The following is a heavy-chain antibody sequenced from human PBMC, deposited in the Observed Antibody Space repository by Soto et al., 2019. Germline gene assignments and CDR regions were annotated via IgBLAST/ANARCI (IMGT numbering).Heavy chain of an antibody. D-gene: IGHD3-22*01. V-gene: IGHV1-18*01. CDR3: ARALDSSGYYSIASGAFDI. Sequence: ASVQVSCKASGYTFTSYGISWVRQAPGQGLEWMGWISAYNGNTNYAQKLQGRVTMTTDTSTSTAYMELRSLRSDDTAVYYCARALDSSGYYSIASGAFDIWGQGTMVTV. J-gene: IGHJ3*02. CDR1: GYTFTSYG. CDR2: ISAYNGNT.